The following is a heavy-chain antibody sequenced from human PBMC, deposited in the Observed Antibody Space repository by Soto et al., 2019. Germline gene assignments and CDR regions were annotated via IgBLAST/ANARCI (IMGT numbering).Heavy chain of an antibody. CDR2: IIPMFGTA. CDR3: ASGIQLWLRRINNGYSG. V-gene: IGHV1-69*12. Sequence: QVQLVQSGAEVKKPESSVKVSCKAPGGTFSTYAISWVRQAPGQGLEWMGGIIPMFGTANYAQRFQDRVTITAGDSTNTVYMELSSLRSEDTAVYFCASGIQLWLRRINNGYSGWGQGTLVTVSS. CDR1: GGTFSTYA. D-gene: IGHD5-18*01. J-gene: IGHJ4*02.